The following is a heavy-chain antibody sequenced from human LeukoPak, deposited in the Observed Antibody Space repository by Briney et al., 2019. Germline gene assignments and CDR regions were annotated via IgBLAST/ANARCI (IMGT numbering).Heavy chain of an antibody. CDR2: IYSGGST. J-gene: IGHJ4*02. V-gene: IGHV3-66*01. CDR1: GFTFSSNW. Sequence: GGSLRLSCAASGFTFSSNWMSWVRQAPGKGLEWVSVIYSGGSTYYADSVKGRFTISRDNSKNTLYLQMNSLRAEDTAVYYCARGLYYYDSSGYSHPYYFDYWGQGTLVTVSS. CDR3: ARGLYYYDSSGYSHPYYFDY. D-gene: IGHD3-22*01.